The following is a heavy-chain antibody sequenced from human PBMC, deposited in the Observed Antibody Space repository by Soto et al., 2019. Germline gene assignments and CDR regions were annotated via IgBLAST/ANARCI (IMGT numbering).Heavy chain of an antibody. D-gene: IGHD5-12*01. Sequence: QVQLVESGGGVVQPGRSLRLSCAASGFTFSSYGMHWVRQAPGKGLEWVAVIWYDGSNKYYADSVKGRFTISRDNSKHTLYLQMNSLRAEDTAVYYCASELDGYNNDYWGQGTLVTVSS. J-gene: IGHJ4*02. CDR1: GFTFSSYG. V-gene: IGHV3-33*01. CDR2: IWYDGSNK. CDR3: ASELDGYNNDY.